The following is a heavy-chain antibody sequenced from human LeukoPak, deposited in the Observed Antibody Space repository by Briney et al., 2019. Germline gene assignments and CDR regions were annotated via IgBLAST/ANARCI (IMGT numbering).Heavy chain of an antibody. D-gene: IGHD3-10*01. V-gene: IGHV3-48*03. J-gene: IGHJ4*02. CDR3: ARDRPSGKITMIRGVALDY. CDR2: ISSGGRAI. Sequence: PGGSLRLSCAASGFSFSTYEMNWVRQAPGKGLEWVSYISSGGRAIYYADSVKGRFTISRDNAKNSLYLQMNSLRAEDTAVYYCARDRPSGKITMIRGVALDYWGQGTLVTVSS. CDR1: GFSFSTYE.